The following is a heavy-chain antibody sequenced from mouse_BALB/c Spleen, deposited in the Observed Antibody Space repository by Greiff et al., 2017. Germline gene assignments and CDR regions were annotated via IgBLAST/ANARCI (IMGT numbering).Heavy chain of an antibody. V-gene: IGHV1S126*01. CDR1: GYSFTSYW. CDR2: IDPSDSET. Sequence: QVQLQQSGPQLVRPGASVKISCKASGYSFTSYWMHWVKQRPGQGLEWIGMIDPSDSETRLNQKFKDKATLTVDKSSSTAYMQLSSPTSEDSAVYYCARYGKNAMDYWGQGTSVTVSS. D-gene: IGHD2-1*01. J-gene: IGHJ4*01. CDR3: ARYGKNAMDY.